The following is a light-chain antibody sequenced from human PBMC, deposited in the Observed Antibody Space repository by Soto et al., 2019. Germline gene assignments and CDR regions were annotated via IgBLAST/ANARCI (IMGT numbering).Light chain of an antibody. CDR3: SSYTSSSDFYV. V-gene: IGLV2-14*01. CDR2: EVS. J-gene: IGLJ1*01. Sequence: QSALTQPRSVSGSPGQSVTISCTGTSSDVGGYDFVSWYQQHPGKAPKLMIYEVSNRPSGVSSRFSGSKSGNTASLTISGLQADDEADYYCSSYTSSSDFYVFGTGTKLTVL. CDR1: SSDVGGYDF.